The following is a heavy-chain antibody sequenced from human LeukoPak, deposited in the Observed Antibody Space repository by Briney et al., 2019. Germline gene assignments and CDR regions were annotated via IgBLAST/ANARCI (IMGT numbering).Heavy chain of an antibody. Sequence: SETLSLTCTVSGGSISSYYWSWIRQPPGKGLEWIGYIYYSGSTNFNPSLKSRVTISVDTSKNQFSLKLSSVTAADTAVYYCARVAAAGNDYWGQGTLVTVSS. J-gene: IGHJ4*02. CDR1: GGSISSYY. CDR2: IYYSGST. D-gene: IGHD6-13*01. V-gene: IGHV4-59*01. CDR3: ARVAAAGNDY.